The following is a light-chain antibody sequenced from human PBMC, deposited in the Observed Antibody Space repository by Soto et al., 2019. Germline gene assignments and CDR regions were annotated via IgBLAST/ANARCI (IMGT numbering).Light chain of an antibody. V-gene: IGKV3-20*01. CDR1: QTVGKNY. J-gene: IGKJ1*01. CDR3: QNYNSYSEA. Sequence: VLTQSPGTLSVSPGDGATLSCRASQTVGKNYLAWYQQRPGQAPRLLISGASARATGIPVRFSGSGSGTELTLTISRLQPDDFATYYCQNYNSYSEACGQGTKVDIK. CDR2: GAS.